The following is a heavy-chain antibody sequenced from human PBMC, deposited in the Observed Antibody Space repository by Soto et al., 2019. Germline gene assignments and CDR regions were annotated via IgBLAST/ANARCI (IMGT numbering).Heavy chain of an antibody. J-gene: IGHJ4*02. Sequence: EVQLVESGGGLVQPGGSLRLSCAASGFTFSSYWMHWVRQAPGKGLVWVSRINSDGSSTSYADSVRGRFTISRDNAKNTLYLQMNSLRAEDTAVDYCSSSLLTPFDYWGQGTLVTVSS. D-gene: IGHD7-27*01. CDR2: INSDGSST. V-gene: IGHV3-74*01. CDR1: GFTFSSYW. CDR3: SSSLLTPFDY.